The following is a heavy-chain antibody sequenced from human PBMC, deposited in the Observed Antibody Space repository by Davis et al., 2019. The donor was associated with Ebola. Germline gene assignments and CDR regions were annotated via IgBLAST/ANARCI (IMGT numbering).Heavy chain of an antibody. CDR2: IIPIFGTA. CDR1: GYTFTGYY. D-gene: IGHD2-2*01. J-gene: IGHJ5*02. Sequence: SVKVSCKASGYTFTGYYMHWVRQAPGQGLEWMGGIIPIFGTANYAQKFQGRVTITADESTSTAYMELSSLRSEDTAVYYCARDHGIVVVPAGGWFDPWGQGTLVTVSS. V-gene: IGHV1-69*13. CDR3: ARDHGIVVVPAGGWFDP.